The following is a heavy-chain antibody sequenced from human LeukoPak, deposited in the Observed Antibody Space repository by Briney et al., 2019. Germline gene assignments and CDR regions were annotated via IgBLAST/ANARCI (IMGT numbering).Heavy chain of an antibody. D-gene: IGHD1-26*01. CDR3: ARDRVGRGWFDP. Sequence: ASVKVSCKASGGTFSSYAISWVRQAPGQGLEWMGGIIPIFGTANYAQKFQGRVTITADKSTGTAYMELSSLRSEDTAVYYCARDRVGRGWFDPWGQGTLVTVSS. CDR2: IIPIFGTA. V-gene: IGHV1-69*06. CDR1: GGTFSSYA. J-gene: IGHJ5*02.